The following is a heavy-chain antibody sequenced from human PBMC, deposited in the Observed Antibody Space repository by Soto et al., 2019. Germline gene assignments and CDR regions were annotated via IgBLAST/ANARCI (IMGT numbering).Heavy chain of an antibody. J-gene: IGHJ5*02. D-gene: IGHD3-16*01. V-gene: IGHV3-23*01. CDR1: GLTLRSYA. Sequence: EGQLLQSGGDLVLPGGSLRLSCAGSGLTLRSYAMTWIRQTPEKGLEWVSTISGRSAVPSYADSVNGRFAVSRDNSQNTVYLQTNSLRPDDPATYYLRKGGPITGGFDPWGQGSLVTVSS. CDR2: ISGRSAVP. CDR3: RKGGPITGGFDP.